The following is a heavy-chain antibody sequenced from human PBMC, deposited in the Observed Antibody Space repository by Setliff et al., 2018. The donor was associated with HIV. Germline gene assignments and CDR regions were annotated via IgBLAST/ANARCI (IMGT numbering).Heavy chain of an antibody. Sequence: GGSVKVSCKASGYTFSSYGISWVRQAPGQGLEWMGWVSVYNGKTDYAQKLQGRVTMTTDTSTSTAYMELRSLRSYDTAVYYCARTIGLLWFGELDSWGQGTLVTVSS. CDR3: ARTIGLLWFGELDS. J-gene: IGHJ5*01. V-gene: IGHV1-18*01. CDR2: VSVYNGKT. D-gene: IGHD3-10*01. CDR1: GYTFSSYG.